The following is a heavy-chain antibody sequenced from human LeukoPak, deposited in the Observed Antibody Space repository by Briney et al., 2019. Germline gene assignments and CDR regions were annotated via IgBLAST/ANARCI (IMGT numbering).Heavy chain of an antibody. Sequence: GGSLRLSCAASTFTFSDYYMSWIRQAPGKGLEWVSYISSSSAYTNYADSVKGRFTISRDNAKNSLYLQMNSLRAEDTAVYFCARISGSGSYYGPFDYWGLGTLVIVSS. J-gene: IGHJ4*02. CDR2: ISSSSAYT. D-gene: IGHD3-10*01. V-gene: IGHV3-11*03. CDR1: TFTFSDYY. CDR3: ARISGSGSYYGPFDY.